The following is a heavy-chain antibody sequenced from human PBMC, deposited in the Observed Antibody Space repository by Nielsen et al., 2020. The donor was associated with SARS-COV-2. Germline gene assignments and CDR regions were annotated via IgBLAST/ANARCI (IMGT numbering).Heavy chain of an antibody. CDR3: AKDLTVTKVSWFDP. V-gene: IGHV3-30*18. J-gene: IGHJ5*02. Sequence: GESLKISCAASKFTFSTYGMHWVRQTPGKGLEWVAVISYDGSNKYYADSVKGRFTISRDNSKNTLYLQMNSLRAEDTAVYYCAKDLTVTKVSWFDPWGQGTLVTVSS. CDR2: ISYDGSNK. CDR1: KFTFSTYG. D-gene: IGHD4-17*01.